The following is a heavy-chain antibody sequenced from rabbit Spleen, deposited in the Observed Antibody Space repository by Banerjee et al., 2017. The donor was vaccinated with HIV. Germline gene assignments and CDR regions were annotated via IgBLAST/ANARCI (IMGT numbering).Heavy chain of an antibody. J-gene: IGHJ4*01. Sequence: QQQLEESGGGLVKPGGTLTLTCKASGIDFSSYYYMCWVRQAPGRGLEWIACTYTASSGNTYYASWAKGRFTVSKTSSTTVTLQMTSLTAADTATYFCARSAGTSPYYRWWGPGTLVTVS. D-gene: IGHD7-1*01. CDR3: ARSAGTSPYYRW. V-gene: IGHV1S45*01. CDR2: TYTASSGNT. CDR1: GIDFSSYYY.